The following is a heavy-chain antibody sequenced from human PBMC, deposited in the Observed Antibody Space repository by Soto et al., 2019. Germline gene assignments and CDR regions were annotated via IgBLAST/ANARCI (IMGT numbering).Heavy chain of an antibody. CDR3: ARGGRVLRFLEWLLGGMDV. Sequence: ASVKVSCKASGYTFTGFYMHWVRQAPGQGLEWMGWINPNSGGTNYAQKFQGWVTMTRDTSISTAYMELSRLRSDDTAVYYCARGGRVLRFLEWLLGGMDVWGQGTTVTVSS. V-gene: IGHV1-2*04. CDR1: GYTFTGFY. D-gene: IGHD3-3*01. J-gene: IGHJ6*02. CDR2: INPNSGGT.